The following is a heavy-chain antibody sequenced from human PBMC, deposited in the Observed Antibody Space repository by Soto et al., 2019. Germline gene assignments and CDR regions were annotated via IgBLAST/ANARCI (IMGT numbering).Heavy chain of an antibody. CDR1: GFSFSSYG. J-gene: IGHJ3*02. V-gene: IGHV3-33*01. CDR3: ARSKYSSSWYDAFDI. Sequence: GESLRFSCAASGFSFSSYGMHWVRQAPGKGLEWVAVIWYDGSNKYYADSVKGRFTISRDNSKNTLYLQMNSLRAEDTAVYYCARSKYSSSWYDAFDIWGQGTMVTVS. D-gene: IGHD6-13*01. CDR2: IWYDGSNK.